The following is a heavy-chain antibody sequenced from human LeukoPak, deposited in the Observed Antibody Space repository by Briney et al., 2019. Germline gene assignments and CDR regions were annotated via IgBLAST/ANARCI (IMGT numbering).Heavy chain of an antibody. D-gene: IGHD7-27*01. V-gene: IGHV3-15*01. Sequence: PGGSLRLSCAASGFTFSNAWMSWVRQAPGKGLEWVGRIKSKADGGSTDYAAPVKGRFTISRDNAKSSLYLQMNSLRAEDTALYHCARHSPLWGYWGQGTLVTVSS. CDR3: ARHSPLWGY. CDR2: IKSKADGGST. J-gene: IGHJ4*02. CDR1: GFTFSNAW.